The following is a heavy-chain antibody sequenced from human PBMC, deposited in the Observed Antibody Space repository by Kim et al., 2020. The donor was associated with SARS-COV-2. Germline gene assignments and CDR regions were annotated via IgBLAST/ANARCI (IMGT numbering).Heavy chain of an antibody. CDR1: GGSISSSSYY. Sequence: SETLSLTCTVSGGSISSSSYYWGWIRQPPGKGLECIGSIYYSGSTYYNPTLKSRVTISVDTSKNQFSLKLSSVTAADTAVYYCARDILAGPGFDPWGQGTLVTVSS. CDR2: IYYSGST. V-gene: IGHV4-39*07. CDR3: ARDILAGPGFDP. D-gene: IGHD2-21*01. J-gene: IGHJ5*02.